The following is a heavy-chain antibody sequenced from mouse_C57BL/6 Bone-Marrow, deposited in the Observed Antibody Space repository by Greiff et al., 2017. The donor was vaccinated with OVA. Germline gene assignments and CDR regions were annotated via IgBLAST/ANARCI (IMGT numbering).Heavy chain of an antibody. CDR2: IDPETGGP. V-gene: IGHV1-15*01. J-gene: IGHJ2*01. CDR3: TRLDYYEYDEDY. D-gene: IGHD2-4*01. Sequence: QVQLQQSGAELVRPGASVTLSCKASGYTFTDYEMHWVKQTPLPGLEWIGAIDPETGGPAYNQKFKGKAILTADKSSSTAYMECHILTSEDSAVYYCTRLDYYEYDEDYWGQGTTLTVSS. CDR1: GYTFTDYE.